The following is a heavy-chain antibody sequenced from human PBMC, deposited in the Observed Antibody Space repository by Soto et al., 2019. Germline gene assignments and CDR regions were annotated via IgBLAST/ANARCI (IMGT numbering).Heavy chain of an antibody. CDR3: ARSFGWYAIDQ. Sequence: QMQLQESGPGLVKPSETLSLTCAVSSASIISEQRWSWVRQPAGKGLEWIGEIHHSGSTNNNPSLRSRVTMSVDKSKNQFSLNLNSVTAADTAVYYCARSFGWYAIDQWGQGTLVIVSS. D-gene: IGHD6-19*01. CDR1: SASIISEQR. V-gene: IGHV4-4*02. J-gene: IGHJ4*02. CDR2: IHHSGST.